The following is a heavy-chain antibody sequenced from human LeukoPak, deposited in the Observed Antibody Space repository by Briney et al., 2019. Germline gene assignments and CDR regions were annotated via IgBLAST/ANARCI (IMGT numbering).Heavy chain of an antibody. CDR3: AKQGHMVRPSYFDY. D-gene: IGHD3-10*01. V-gene: IGHV3-23*01. CDR1: GFTFSSYA. CDR2: ISGSGGST. J-gene: IGHJ4*02. Sequence: GGSMRLSCAASGFTFSSYAMSWVRQAPGKGLEWVSAISGSGGSTYYADSVKGRFTISRDNSRNTLYLQMNSLRAEDTAVYYCAKQGHMVRPSYFDYWGQGTLVTVSS.